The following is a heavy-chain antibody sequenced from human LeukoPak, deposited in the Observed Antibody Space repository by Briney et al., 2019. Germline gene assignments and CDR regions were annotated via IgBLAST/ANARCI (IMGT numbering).Heavy chain of an antibody. CDR1: GGSISSYY. CDR3: ARHGRITGTRYNWFDP. D-gene: IGHD1-7*01. J-gene: IGHJ5*02. Sequence: SSETLSLTCTVSGGSISSYYWSWIRQPPGKGLEWIGYIYTSGSTNYNPSLKSRVTISVDTSKNQFSLKLSSVTAADTAVYYCARHGRITGTRYNWFDPWGQGTLVTVSS. V-gene: IGHV4-4*09. CDR2: IYTSGST.